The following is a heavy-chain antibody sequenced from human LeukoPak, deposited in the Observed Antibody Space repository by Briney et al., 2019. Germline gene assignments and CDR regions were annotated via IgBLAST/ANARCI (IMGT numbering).Heavy chain of an antibody. J-gene: IGHJ4*02. D-gene: IGHD3-16*02. Sequence: GGSLRLSCAASGFTFSSYAMHWVRQAPGKGLEWVAVISYDGSNEYYADSLKGRFTISRDNSKNTLYLQMNSLRAEDTAVYYCASDRVGGSWGSYRYTYYFDYWGQGTLVTVSS. CDR3: ASDRVGGSWGSYRYTYYFDY. V-gene: IGHV3-30-3*01. CDR2: ISYDGSNE. CDR1: GFTFSSYA.